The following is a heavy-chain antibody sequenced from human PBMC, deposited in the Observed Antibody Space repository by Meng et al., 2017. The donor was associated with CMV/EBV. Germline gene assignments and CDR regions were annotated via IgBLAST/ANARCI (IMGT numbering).Heavy chain of an antibody. CDR1: GGSISSYY. J-gene: IGHJ5*02. V-gene: IGHV4-59*01. D-gene: IGHD2-21*02. CDR3: ARIPGGYWAAAWFDP. Sequence: SETLSLTCTVSGGSISSYYWSWIRQPPGKGLEWIGYIDYSGSTNYNPSLKSRVTISVDTSKNQFSLKLSSVTAADTAVYYCARIPGGYWAAAWFDPWGQGTLVTVSS. CDR2: IDYSGST.